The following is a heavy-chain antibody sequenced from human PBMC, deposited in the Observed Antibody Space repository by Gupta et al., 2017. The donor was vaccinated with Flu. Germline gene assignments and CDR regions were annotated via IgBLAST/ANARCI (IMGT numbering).Heavy chain of an antibody. CDR2: NISVFGKT. V-gene: IGHV1-69*06. CDR1: GGTFHSYV. D-gene: IGHD3-3*01. CDR3: ARYRFEFWSGCLRTEGFDI. Sequence: QLRLVLPGDEVPQPGSSVKVSCPASGGTFHSYVSNWVRLAPGQGLQWLGANISVFGKTLYAPKIQDRVTITADKATSTTFLEVASLRADGSAVYFCARYRFEFWSGCLRTEGFDIWGQGTMINVSS. J-gene: IGHJ3*02.